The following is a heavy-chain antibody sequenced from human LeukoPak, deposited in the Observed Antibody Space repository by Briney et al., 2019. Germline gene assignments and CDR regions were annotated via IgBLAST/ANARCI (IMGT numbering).Heavy chain of an antibody. CDR2: INHSGST. Sequence: SETLSLTCAVYGGSFSGYYWSWIRQPPGKGLEWIGEINHSGSTNYNPSLKSRVTISVDTSKNQFSLKLSSVTAADTAAYYCARGRNGYQAKIKAFDYWGQGTLVTVSS. V-gene: IGHV4-34*01. D-gene: IGHD5-18*01. CDR3: ARGRNGYQAKIKAFDY. J-gene: IGHJ4*02. CDR1: GGSFSGYY.